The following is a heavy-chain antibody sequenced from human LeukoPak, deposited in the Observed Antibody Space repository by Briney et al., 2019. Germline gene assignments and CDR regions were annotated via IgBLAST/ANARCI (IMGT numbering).Heavy chain of an antibody. CDR3: ARAKSIITEVRGAVPGRFDF. D-gene: IGHD3-10*01. V-gene: IGHV4-38-2*01. CDR1: GYSISSGYY. CDR2: AYHNGRT. J-gene: IGHJ4*02. Sequence: SETLSLTCAVSGYSISSGYYWGWIRQSPGKGLEWIGSAYHNGRTYYSTSLKSRVTISVDTSKNQVSLKLSSVTAADTAVYYCARAKSIITEVRGAVPGRFDFWGQGTLVTVSS.